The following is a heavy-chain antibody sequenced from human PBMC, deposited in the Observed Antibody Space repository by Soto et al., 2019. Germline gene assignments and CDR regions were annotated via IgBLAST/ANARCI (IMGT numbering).Heavy chain of an antibody. J-gene: IGHJ4*02. D-gene: IGHD6-19*01. CDR3: ARRGLTPYPSAWYY. CDR2: INDSGST. CDR1: GESFSGYY. V-gene: IGHV4-34*01. Sequence: SETLSLTCAVYGESFSGYYLTWIRQPPGKGLEWIGEINDSGSTNYSPSLKSRVTISVDTSKNQFFLRVTSMTAADTAVYYCARRGLTPYPSAWYYWSQGTLVTVSS.